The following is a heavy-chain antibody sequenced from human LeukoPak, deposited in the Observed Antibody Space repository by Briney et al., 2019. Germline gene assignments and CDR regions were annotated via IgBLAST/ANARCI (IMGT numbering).Heavy chain of an antibody. V-gene: IGHV1-46*01. D-gene: IGHD2-15*01. CDR1: GYTFTSYY. CDR3: ARSDVVAATGDY. CDR2: INPSGGST. J-gene: IGHJ4*02. Sequence: ASVKVFCKASGYTFTSYYMHWVRQAPGQGLEWMGIINPSGGSTSYAQKFQGRVTMTRDMSTSTVYMELSSLRSEDTAVYYCARSDVVAATGDYWGQGTLVTVSS.